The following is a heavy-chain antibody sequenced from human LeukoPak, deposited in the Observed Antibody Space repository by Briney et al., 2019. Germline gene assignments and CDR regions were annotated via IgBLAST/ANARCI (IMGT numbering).Heavy chain of an antibody. J-gene: IGHJ4*02. CDR3: AKVMAPVTPPFAY. CDR1: GFTFSSYG. D-gene: IGHD4-17*01. Sequence: PGGSLRLSCAASGFTFSSYGMHWVRQAPGKGLEWVAFIRYDGSNKYYADYLKGRFTISRDNSKNTLYLQMNSLRAEDTAVYYCAKVMAPVTPPFAYWGQGTLVTVSS. CDR2: IRYDGSNK. V-gene: IGHV3-30*02.